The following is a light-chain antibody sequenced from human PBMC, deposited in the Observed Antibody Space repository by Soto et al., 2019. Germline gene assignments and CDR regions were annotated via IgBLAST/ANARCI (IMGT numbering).Light chain of an antibody. Sequence: QSALTQPASVSGSPGQSITMSCTGTSGDVGGYNYVSWYQQHPGKAPKLMIYGVSNRPSGVANRFSGSKSGNTASLTISGLQAEDEADYYCSSYTSSSTLYVFGTGTKVTVL. CDR1: SGDVGGYNY. CDR2: GVS. V-gene: IGLV2-14*01. J-gene: IGLJ1*01. CDR3: SSYTSSSTLYV.